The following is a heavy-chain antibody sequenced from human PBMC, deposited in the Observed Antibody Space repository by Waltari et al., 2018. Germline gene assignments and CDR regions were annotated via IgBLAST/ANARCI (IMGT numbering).Heavy chain of an antibody. CDR3: TTLDAPWGG. CDR2: ITSKSDGATT. J-gene: IGHJ4*01. D-gene: IGHD7-27*01. V-gene: IGHV3-15*01. CDR1: GFRFTPAW. Sequence: EVQMVESGGGSMKPGDSLRLSCVASGFRFTPAWLTWVRQAPGKGVGWVGRITSKSDGATTDYAAPVKGRFSISREDSQNMVFLQMNSLRTEDTAVYFCTTLDAPWGGWGHGTLVTVSS.